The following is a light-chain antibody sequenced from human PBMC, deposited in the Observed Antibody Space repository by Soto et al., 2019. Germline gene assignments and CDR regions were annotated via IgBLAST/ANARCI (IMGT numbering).Light chain of an antibody. CDR2: GAS. J-gene: IGKJ1*01. Sequence: EIVMTQSPATLSVSPGERATLSCRASQSVSSDLAWYHQKPGQAPRLLIYGASTRATGIPARFSGSGSGTEFTLTISRLEPEDFAVYYCQQYGRSPTTFGQGTKVDIK. CDR1: QSVSSD. CDR3: QQYGRSPTT. V-gene: IGKV3-15*01.